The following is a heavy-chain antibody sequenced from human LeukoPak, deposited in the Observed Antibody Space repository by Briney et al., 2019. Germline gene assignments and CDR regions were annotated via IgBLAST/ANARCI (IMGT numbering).Heavy chain of an antibody. Sequence: GGSLRLSCAASGFTFSTYWMHWVRQAPGKGLVWVSQINTDGNSTTYADSVKGRFTVSRDNAKNSLYLQMNSLRDEDTAVYYCARVVVAANPDAFDIWGQGTMVTVSS. D-gene: IGHD2-15*01. CDR2: INTDGNST. J-gene: IGHJ3*02. CDR3: ARVVVAANPDAFDI. V-gene: IGHV3-74*01. CDR1: GFTFSTYW.